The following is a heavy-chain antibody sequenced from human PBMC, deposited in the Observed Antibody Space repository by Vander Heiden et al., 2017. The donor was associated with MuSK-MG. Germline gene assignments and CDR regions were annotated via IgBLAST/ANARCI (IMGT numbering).Heavy chain of an antibody. CDR3: ARADGYSGYDPFIVY. Sequence: VQLQQWGAGLLTPSETLSLTSAANGGSFSGYYWTWIRQTPGMGLEWIGEINHSGSTNYNPSLKSRVTISVDTSKNQFSLKLSSVTAADTAVYYCARADGYSGYDPFIVYWGQGTLVTVSS. J-gene: IGHJ4*02. CDR1: GGSFSGYY. V-gene: IGHV4-34*01. CDR2: INHSGST. D-gene: IGHD5-12*01.